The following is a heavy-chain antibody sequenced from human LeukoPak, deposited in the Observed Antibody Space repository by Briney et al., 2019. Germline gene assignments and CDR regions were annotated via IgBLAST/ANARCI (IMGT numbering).Heavy chain of an antibody. CDR1: GFTFSSYA. J-gene: IGHJ3*02. CDR2: IWYDGSNK. D-gene: IGHD4-17*01. V-gene: IGHV3-33*08. Sequence: GRSLRLSCAASGFTFSSYAMHWVRQAPGKGLEWVAVIWYDGSNKYYADSVKGRFTISRDNSKNTLYLQMNSLRAEDTAVYYCARDWSNYNYGDLDAFDIWGQGTMVTVSS. CDR3: ARDWSNYNYGDLDAFDI.